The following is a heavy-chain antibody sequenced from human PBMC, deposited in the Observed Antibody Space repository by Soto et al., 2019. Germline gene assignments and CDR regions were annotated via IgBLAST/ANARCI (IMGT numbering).Heavy chain of an antibody. D-gene: IGHD2-8*01. CDR2: INHTRSI. CDR1: GGSLSGYY. V-gene: IGHV4-34*01. CDR3: ARAIPMAYALLSAFDV. Sequence: QVQLQQWGARLLKPSETLSLTCAVSGGSLSGYYWSWIRQSPGKGLEWIGDINHTRSINYNPSLKRRVTMSVDTSKTQFSLKLTSVTAADTAVYYCARAIPMAYALLSAFDVWGQGTMVAVSS. J-gene: IGHJ3*01.